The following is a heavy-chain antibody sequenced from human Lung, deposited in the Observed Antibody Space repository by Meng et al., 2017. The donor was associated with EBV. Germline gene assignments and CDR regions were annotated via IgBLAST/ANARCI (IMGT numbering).Heavy chain of an antibody. V-gene: IGHV4-4*02. CDR1: GGYISSSNW. J-gene: IGHJ1*01. CDR3: ARDEGGNSERGFQH. D-gene: IGHD4-23*01. CDR2: IYHSGST. Sequence: VQMQESVPGLGKPSGTLSLNCAVSGGYISSSNWWSWVRQPPGKGLEWIGEIYHSGSTNYNPSLKSRVTISVDKSKNQFSLKLSSVTAADTAVYYCARDEGGNSERGFQHWGQGTLVTVSS.